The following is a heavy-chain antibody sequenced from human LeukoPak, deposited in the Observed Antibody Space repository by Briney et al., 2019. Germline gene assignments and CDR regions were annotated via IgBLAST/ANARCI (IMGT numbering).Heavy chain of an antibody. D-gene: IGHD7-27*01. J-gene: IGHJ4*02. CDR3: ARDENWGPDY. CDR2: IEPNSGGT. CDR1: GYTFTGHY. Sequence: GASVKVSCKASGYTFTGHYMHWIRQAPGQGLEWTGWIEPNSGGTHFAQKFQGRLTISRDTSISTAYMELSRLSSDDTAIYYCARDENWGPDYWGQGTLVTVSS. V-gene: IGHV1-2*02.